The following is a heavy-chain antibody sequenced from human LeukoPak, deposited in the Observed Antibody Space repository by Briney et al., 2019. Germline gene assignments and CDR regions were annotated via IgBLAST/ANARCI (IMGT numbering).Heavy chain of an antibody. CDR1: GFTFSSYA. D-gene: IGHD1-26*01. CDR3: ARELLISSGGNWFDP. J-gene: IGHJ5*02. V-gene: IGHV3-23*01. Sequence: GGSLRLSCAASGFTFSSYAMSWVRQAPGKGLEWVSAISGSGGSTYYADSVKGRFTISRHNSKNTLYLQMNSLRAEDTAVYYCARELLISSGGNWFDPWGQGTLVTVSS. CDR2: ISGSGGST.